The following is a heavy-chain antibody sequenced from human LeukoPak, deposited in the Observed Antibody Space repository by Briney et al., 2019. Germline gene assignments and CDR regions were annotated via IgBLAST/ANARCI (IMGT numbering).Heavy chain of an antibody. Sequence: KPAETLSLTCAVYGGSFSGYYWSWIRQPPGNWLESMGEINHSGSTNYNPPLKSRFSISGDTSRNHFSMMLSSVTAADTAVYYCARREGRGGPSDYWGQGTLVTVSS. D-gene: IGHD3-10*01. V-gene: IGHV4-34*01. CDR3: ARREGRGGPSDY. CDR2: INHSGST. J-gene: IGHJ4*02. CDR1: GGSFSGYY.